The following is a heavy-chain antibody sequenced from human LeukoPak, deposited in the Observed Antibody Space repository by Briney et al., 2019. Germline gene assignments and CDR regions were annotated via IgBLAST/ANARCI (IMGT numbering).Heavy chain of an antibody. V-gene: IGHV3-74*01. D-gene: IGHD6-19*01. CDR1: GLTFSTYW. J-gene: IGHJ4*02. CDR3: ASSPSGWLGY. Sequence: GGSLRLSCAASGLTFSTYWMNWVRQAPGKGLVWVSRINSDGSSTSYADSVKGRFTISRDNAKNTLYLQMNSLRAEDTAVYYCASSPSGWLGYWGQGTLVTVSS. CDR2: INSDGSST.